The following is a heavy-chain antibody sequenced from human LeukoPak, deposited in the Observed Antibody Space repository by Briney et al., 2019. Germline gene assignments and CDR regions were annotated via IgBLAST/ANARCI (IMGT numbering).Heavy chain of an antibody. CDR1: GFTFSNYW. CDR3: ARRLQNSNWYFDY. J-gene: IGHJ4*02. CDR2: IKHDGSEE. Sequence: PGGSLRLSCAASGFTFSNYWMYWVRQAPGKELEWVATIKHDGSEEHYVDSVRGRFSISRDDAKNSVYLEMNSLRAEDTAVYYCARRLQNSNWYFDYWGQGTLVTVSS. V-gene: IGHV3-7*03. D-gene: IGHD5-18*01.